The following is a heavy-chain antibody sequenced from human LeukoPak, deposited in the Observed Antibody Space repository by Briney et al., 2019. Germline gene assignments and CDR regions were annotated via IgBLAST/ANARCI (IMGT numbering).Heavy chain of an antibody. CDR1: GFTFDDYA. V-gene: IGHV3-21*01. J-gene: IGHJ5*02. CDR3: TSRFLSVQTKDGSWFDP. Sequence: PGRSLRLFCAASGFTFDDYAMHWVRHAPGKGLEWVSSISDSSRYIYYADSVKGRLTISRDNAKNSLYLQMNSLRADDTAVYYCTSRFLSVQTKDGSWFDPWGQGTLVTVSS. CDR2: ISDSSRYI. D-gene: IGHD1-26*01.